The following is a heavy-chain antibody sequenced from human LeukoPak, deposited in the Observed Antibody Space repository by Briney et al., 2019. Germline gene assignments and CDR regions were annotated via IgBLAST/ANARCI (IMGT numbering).Heavy chain of an antibody. CDR2: IDPGDSDT. CDR3: ARLGGYGDYPDYFDY. D-gene: IGHD4-17*01. V-gene: IGHV5-51*01. Sequence: GESLKFSCKGSGYSFTSYWIGWVRHMPGKGLEWMGIIDPGDSDTRYSPSFQGQVTISADKSISTAYLQWGRLKASDTAMYYCARLGGYGDYPDYFDYWGQGTLVTVSS. J-gene: IGHJ4*02. CDR1: GYSFTSYW.